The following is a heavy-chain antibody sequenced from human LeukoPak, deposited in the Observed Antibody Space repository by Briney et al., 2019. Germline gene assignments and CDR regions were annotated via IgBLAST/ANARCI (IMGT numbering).Heavy chain of an antibody. CDR2: IYYSGGT. V-gene: IGHV4-31*03. Sequence: KPSETLSLTCTVSGGSISSGGYYWSWIRQHPGKGLEWIGYIYYSGGTYYNPSLKSRVTISVDTSKNQFSLKLSSVTAADTAVYYCARASSGWTFDYWGQGTLVTVSS. J-gene: IGHJ4*02. D-gene: IGHD6-19*01. CDR1: GGSISSGGYY. CDR3: ARASSGWTFDY.